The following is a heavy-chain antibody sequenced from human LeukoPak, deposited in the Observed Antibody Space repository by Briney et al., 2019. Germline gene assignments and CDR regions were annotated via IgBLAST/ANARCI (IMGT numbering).Heavy chain of an antibody. J-gene: IGHJ2*01. CDR3: ARHTYPGRYYDL. CDR1: GGSISSYY. Sequence: SETLSLTCTVSGGSISSYYWSWIRQPPGKGLEWIGYISYSGTTNYNPSLKSRVTISVDTSKNQFSLRLSSVTAADTAVYYCARHTYPGRYYDLWGRGNLVTVSS. D-gene: IGHD2/OR15-2a*01. V-gene: IGHV4-59*01. CDR2: ISYSGTT.